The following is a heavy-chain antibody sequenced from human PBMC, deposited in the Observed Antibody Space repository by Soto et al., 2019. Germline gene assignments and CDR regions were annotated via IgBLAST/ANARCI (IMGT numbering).Heavy chain of an antibody. V-gene: IGHV3-33*01. CDR1: GFTFSSYG. D-gene: IGHD3-9*01. J-gene: IGHJ6*02. CDR2: IWYDGSNK. Sequence: PGGSLRLSCAASGFTFSSYGMHWVRQAPGKGLEWVAVIWYDGSNKYYADSVKGRFTISRDNSKNTLYLQMNSLRAEDTAVYYCARDPLGSYYDILTGYYPYYYYYGMDVWGQGTTVTVSS. CDR3: ARDPLGSYYDILTGYYPYYYYYGMDV.